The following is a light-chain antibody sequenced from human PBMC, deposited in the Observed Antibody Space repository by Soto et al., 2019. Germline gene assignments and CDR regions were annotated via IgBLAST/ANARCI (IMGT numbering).Light chain of an antibody. CDR3: QQYGSSGT. Sequence: IVLTPSPAILSVSPGERATLSCRASQSVDINLAWYQQKPGQAPRLLIYGASSRATGIPDRFSGSGSGTDFTLTISRLEPEDFAVYYCQQYGSSGTFGQGTTVDIK. V-gene: IGKV3-20*01. J-gene: IGKJ1*01. CDR2: GAS. CDR1: QSVDIN.